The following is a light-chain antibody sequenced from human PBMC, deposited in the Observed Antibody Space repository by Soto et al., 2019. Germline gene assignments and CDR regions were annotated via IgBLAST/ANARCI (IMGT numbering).Light chain of an antibody. CDR2: AAS. CDR1: QGISNY. Sequence: DIQMTQCPSSLSTSVGDRVTITCRASQGISNYLAWYQQKPGKIPKLLIYAASTLQSGLPSRFSGSGSGTDFTLTISSLQPEDVATYYCQKYNSAPWTFGQGTKVEIK. J-gene: IGKJ1*01. CDR3: QKYNSAPWT. V-gene: IGKV1-27*01.